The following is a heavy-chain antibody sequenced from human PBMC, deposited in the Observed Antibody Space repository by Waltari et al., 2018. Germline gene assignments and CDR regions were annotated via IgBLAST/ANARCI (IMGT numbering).Heavy chain of an antibody. CDR3: ARHRRPFDP. CDR2: IYHSGST. CDR1: GYSISSGYS. Sequence: QVQLQESGPGLVKPSETLSLTCAVSGYSISSGYSWGWIRQPPGKGLEWIGSIYHSGSTYYNPSLKSRVTISVDTSKNQFSLKLSSVTAADTAVYYCARHRRPFDPWGQGTLVTVSS. J-gene: IGHJ5*02. V-gene: IGHV4-38-2*01.